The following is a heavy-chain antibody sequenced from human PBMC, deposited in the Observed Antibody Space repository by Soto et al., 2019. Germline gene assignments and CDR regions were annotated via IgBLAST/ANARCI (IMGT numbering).Heavy chain of an antibody. Sequence: PGGSLRLSCVVSGFSVSATSIFWVRQATGKGLEWVSLMHRGGTTDNADSVKGRFTTSRDKSKNTLYLQMNSLRVEDTSVYYCARAGYCGPGCYYYFDYWGQGTLVTVSS. J-gene: IGHJ4*02. V-gene: IGHV3-53*01. D-gene: IGHD2-21*02. CDR3: ARAGYCGPGCYYYFDY. CDR2: MHRGGTT. CDR1: GFSVSATS.